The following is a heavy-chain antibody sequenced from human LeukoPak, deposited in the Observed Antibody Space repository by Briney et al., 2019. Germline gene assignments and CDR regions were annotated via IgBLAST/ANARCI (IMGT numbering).Heavy chain of an antibody. CDR2: IYYSGST. D-gene: IGHD6-13*01. J-gene: IGHJ4*02. V-gene: IGHV4-39*01. CDR1: GGSISSSSYY. Sequence: SETLSLTCTVSGGSISSSSYYWGWIRQPPGKGLEWIGSIYYSGSTYYNPSLKSRVTISVDTSKNQFSLKLSSVTAADTAVYYCARRGSSSSDYWGQGTLVTVSS. CDR3: ARRGSSSSDY.